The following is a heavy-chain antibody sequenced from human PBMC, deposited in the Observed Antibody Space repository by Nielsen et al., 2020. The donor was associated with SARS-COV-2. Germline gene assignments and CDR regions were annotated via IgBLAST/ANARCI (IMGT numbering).Heavy chain of an antibody. CDR2: IYYSGST. CDR3: ARGRTYYDYVWGSYRPNWFDP. J-gene: IGHJ5*02. Sequence: WIRQPPGKGLEWIGSIYYSGSTYYNPSLKSRVTISVDTSKNQFSLKLSSVTAADTAVYYCARGRTYYDYVWGSYRPNWFDPWGQGTLVTVSS. V-gene: IGHV4-39*01. D-gene: IGHD3-16*02.